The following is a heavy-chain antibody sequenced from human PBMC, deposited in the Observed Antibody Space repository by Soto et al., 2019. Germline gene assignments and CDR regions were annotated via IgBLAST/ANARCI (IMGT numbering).Heavy chain of an antibody. V-gene: IGHV3-33*01. J-gene: IGHJ4*02. Sequence: GGSLRLSCAASGFTFSSYGMHWVRQAPGKGLEWVAVIWYDGSNKYYADSVKGRFTISRDNSKNTLYLQMNSLRAEDTAVYYCARDNNGYESDSGDGPGLVDYWGQGTLVTVSS. CDR1: GFTFSSYG. CDR2: IWYDGSNK. D-gene: IGHD5-12*01. CDR3: ARDNNGYESDSGDGPGLVDY.